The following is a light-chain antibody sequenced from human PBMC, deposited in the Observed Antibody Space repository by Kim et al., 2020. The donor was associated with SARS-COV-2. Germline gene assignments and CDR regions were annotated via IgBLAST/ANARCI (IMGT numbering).Light chain of an antibody. CDR2: DVS. Sequence: QSITISCTGTSSDVGGYNYVSWYQQHPGKAPKLMIYDVSNRTSGVSNRFSGSKSGNTASLTISGLQAEDEADYYCSSYTSSSTWVFGGGTQLTVL. CDR1: SSDVGGYNY. CDR3: SSYTSSSTWV. V-gene: IGLV2-14*03. J-gene: IGLJ3*02.